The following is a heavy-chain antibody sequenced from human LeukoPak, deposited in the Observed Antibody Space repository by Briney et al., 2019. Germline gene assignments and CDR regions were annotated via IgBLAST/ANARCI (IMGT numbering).Heavy chain of an antibody. CDR3: AHTRRMGGWYEYPIDY. CDR1: GFSLSTSGVG. CDR2: IYWDDDK. J-gene: IGHJ4*02. V-gene: IGHV2-5*02. D-gene: IGHD6-19*01. Sequence: SGPALVQPTPTLALTCTCSGFSLSTSGVGVGWIRQPPGKALEWLALIYWDDDKRYSPSLKSRLTITKDTSKNQVVLTMTNMDPVDTATYYCAHTRRMGGWYEYPIDYWGQGTLVTVSS.